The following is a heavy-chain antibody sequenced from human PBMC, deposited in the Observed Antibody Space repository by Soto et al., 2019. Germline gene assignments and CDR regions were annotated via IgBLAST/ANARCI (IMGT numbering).Heavy chain of an antibody. CDR2: TYYRSKWYN. V-gene: IGHV6-1*01. Sequence: PSQTLSLTCAISGDSVSSNSAAWNWIRQSPSRGLEWLGRTYYRSKWYNDYAVSVKSRITINPDTSKNQFSLQLNSVTPEDTAVYYCERASIAAAGTVWFDPWGQGTLVTVSS. D-gene: IGHD6-13*01. CDR3: ERASIAAAGTVWFDP. CDR1: GDSVSSNSAA. J-gene: IGHJ5*02.